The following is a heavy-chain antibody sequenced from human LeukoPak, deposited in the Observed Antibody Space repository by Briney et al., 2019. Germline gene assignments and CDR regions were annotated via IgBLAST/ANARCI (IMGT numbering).Heavy chain of an antibody. J-gene: IGHJ3*02. CDR1: GYTFANYW. D-gene: IGHD7-27*01. CDR3: ARRYSKLGDQREAFDI. Sequence: GESLKISCRGSGYTFANYWIAWVRQMPGKGLEWLGLIYPRDSDTTYNPAFPGQVTFSADTSINIAYLQLSGLKASDTAIYYCARRYSKLGDQREAFDIWGQGTMVTVSS. CDR2: IYPRDSDT. V-gene: IGHV5-51*01.